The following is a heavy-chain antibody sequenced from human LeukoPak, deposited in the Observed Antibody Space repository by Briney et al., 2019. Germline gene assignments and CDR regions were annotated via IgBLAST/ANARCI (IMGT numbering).Heavy chain of an antibody. CDR1: GGTFSSYA. Sequence: ASVKVSCKASGGTFSSYAISWVRQAPGQGLEWMGGIIPIFGTANYAQKFQGRVTITADESTSTAYMELSSLRSEDTAVYYCARAPDRSSTSCYPMGEDWFDPWGQGTLVTVSS. D-gene: IGHD2-2*01. CDR2: IIPIFGTA. J-gene: IGHJ5*02. V-gene: IGHV1-69*01. CDR3: ARAPDRSSTSCYPMGEDWFDP.